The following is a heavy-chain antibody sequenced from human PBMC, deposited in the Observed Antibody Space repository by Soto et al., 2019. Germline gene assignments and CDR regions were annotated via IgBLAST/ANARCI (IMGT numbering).Heavy chain of an antibody. CDR3: ARDGGDTVATTDRDDFDY. CDR1: GFIFSSFS. D-gene: IGHD5-12*01. CDR2: ITRDSSAM. Sequence: EVQLVESGGGLVQPGGSLRLSCAASGFIFSSFSMNWVRQAPGKGPEWVSYITRDSSAMYYADSVKGRFTISRDNGGNSLYLQMNSLRAEDTAVYYCARDGGDTVATTDRDDFDYWGQGTLVTVSS. V-gene: IGHV3-48*01. J-gene: IGHJ4*02.